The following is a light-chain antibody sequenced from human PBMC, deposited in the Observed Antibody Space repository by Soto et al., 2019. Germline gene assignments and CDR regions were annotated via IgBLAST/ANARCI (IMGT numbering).Light chain of an antibody. J-gene: IGKJ5*01. Sequence: EIVLTQPPGTLSLSPGERATLSCRASQSVSSSYLTWYQQKPGQAPRLLIYGASSRATGIPDRFSSSGSGTDFTLTISRLEPEDFAVYYCQQYGSSPPFTFGQGTLLEIK. CDR2: GAS. V-gene: IGKV3-20*01. CDR1: QSVSSSY. CDR3: QQYGSSPPFT.